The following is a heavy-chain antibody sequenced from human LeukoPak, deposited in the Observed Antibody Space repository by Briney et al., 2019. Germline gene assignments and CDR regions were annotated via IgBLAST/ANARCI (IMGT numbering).Heavy chain of an antibody. V-gene: IGHV3-15*01. CDR3: TPEWELLPYYFDY. CDR1: GFTFSSYA. J-gene: IGHJ4*02. Sequence: GGSLRLSCAASGFTFSSYAMSWVRQAPGKGLEWVGRIKSKTDGGTTDYAAPVKGRFTISRDDSKNTLYLQMNSLKTEDTAVYYCTPEWELLPYYFDYWGQGTPVTVSS. D-gene: IGHD1-26*01. CDR2: IKSKTDGGTT.